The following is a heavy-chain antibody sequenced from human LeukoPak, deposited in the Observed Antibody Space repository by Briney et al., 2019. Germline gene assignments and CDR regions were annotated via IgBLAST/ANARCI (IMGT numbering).Heavy chain of an antibody. V-gene: IGHV4-59*01. CDR2: IYYSGST. J-gene: IGHJ6*03. Sequence: PSETLSLTCTVSGGSISSYYWSWIRQPPGKGLEWIGYIYYSGSTNYNPSLKSRVTISVDTSKNQFSLKLSSVTAADTAVYYCARVSSGWWGYYYYYYMDVWGKGTTVTVSS. CDR3: ARVSSGWWGYYYYYYMDV. CDR1: GGSISSYY. D-gene: IGHD6-19*01.